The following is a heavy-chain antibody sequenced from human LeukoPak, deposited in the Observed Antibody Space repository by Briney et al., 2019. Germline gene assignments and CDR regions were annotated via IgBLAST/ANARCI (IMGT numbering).Heavy chain of an antibody. J-gene: IGHJ3*02. CDR3: ARDSGYNAFDI. CDR2: INEDGTIK. Sequence: GGSLRLSCAASGFTFSTSWIAWVRQAPGKELEWLGNINEDGTIKNYVDSVKGRFTTSRDNAKNSLFLQMLSLRADDTAVHYCARDSGYNAFDIWGLGKMVTVSS. CDR1: GFTFSTSW. V-gene: IGHV3-7*01. D-gene: IGHD5-18*01.